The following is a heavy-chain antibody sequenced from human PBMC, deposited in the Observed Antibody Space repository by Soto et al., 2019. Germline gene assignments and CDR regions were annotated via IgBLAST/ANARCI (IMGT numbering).Heavy chain of an antibody. V-gene: IGHV3-33*01. CDR3: ARDSGPILLWFGELSYYFDY. CDR2: IWHDGSNK. D-gene: IGHD3-10*01. Sequence: GGSLRLSCAASGFTFSSYGMHWVRQAPGKGLEWVAVIWHDGSNKYYADSVKGRFTISRDNSKNTLYLQMNSLRAEDTAVYYCARDSGPILLWFGELSYYFDYWGQGTLVTVSS. J-gene: IGHJ4*02. CDR1: GFTFSSYG.